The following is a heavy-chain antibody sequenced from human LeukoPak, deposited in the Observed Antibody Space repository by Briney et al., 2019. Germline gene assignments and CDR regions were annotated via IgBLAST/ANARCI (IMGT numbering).Heavy chain of an antibody. CDR1: GGSISSYY. Sequence: KSSETLSLTCTVSGGSISSYYWSWIRQPPGKGLEWIGYIYYSGSTNYNPSLKSRVTISVDTAKNQFSLKLSSVTAADTAVYYCARGWYFDYWGQGTLVTVSS. CDR3: ARGWYFDY. J-gene: IGHJ4*02. CDR2: IYYSGST. V-gene: IGHV4-59*01.